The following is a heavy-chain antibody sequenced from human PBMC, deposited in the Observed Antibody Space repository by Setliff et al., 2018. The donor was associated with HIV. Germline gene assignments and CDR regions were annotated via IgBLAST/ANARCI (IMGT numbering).Heavy chain of an antibody. V-gene: IGHV3-21*01. CDR2: ISSSSSYI. J-gene: IGHJ4*02. D-gene: IGHD4-4*01. CDR3: AREATVTSLDS. Sequence: PGGSLRLSCAASGFTFNNYAMSWVRQARGKGLEWVSSISSSSSYIDYADSVKGRFTISRDNAKNSLYLQMNSLRAEDTAVYYCAREATVTSLDSWGQGTLVTVSS. CDR1: GFTFNNYA.